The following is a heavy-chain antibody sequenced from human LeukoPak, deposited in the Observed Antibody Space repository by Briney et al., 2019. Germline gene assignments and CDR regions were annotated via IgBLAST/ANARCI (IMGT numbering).Heavy chain of an antibody. V-gene: IGHV4-31*03. CDR2: IYYSGST. Sequence: SETLSLTCTVSGGSISSGGYYWSWIRQHPGKGLEWIGYIYYSGSTYYNPSLKSRVTISVDTSKNQFSLKLTPVTAADTAVYFCARAGGFFSPFGYWGQGTLVTVSS. CDR1: GGSISSGGYY. J-gene: IGHJ4*02. D-gene: IGHD3-3*01. CDR3: ARAGGFFSPFGY.